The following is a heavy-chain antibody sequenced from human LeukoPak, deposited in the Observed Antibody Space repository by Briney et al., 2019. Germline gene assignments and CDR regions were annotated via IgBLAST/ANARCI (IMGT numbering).Heavy chain of an antibody. D-gene: IGHD3-3*01. CDR3: ARLRLDYDFWSGYYKDHNWFDP. Sequence: PSETLSLTCAVSGYSISSGYYWGWIRQPPGKGLEWIGSIYHSGSTYYNPSLKSRVTISVDTSKNQFSLKLSSVTAADTAVYYCARLRLDYDFWSGYYKDHNWFDPWAREPWSPSPQ. CDR2: IYHSGST. J-gene: IGHJ5*02. CDR1: GYSISSGYY. V-gene: IGHV4-38-2*01.